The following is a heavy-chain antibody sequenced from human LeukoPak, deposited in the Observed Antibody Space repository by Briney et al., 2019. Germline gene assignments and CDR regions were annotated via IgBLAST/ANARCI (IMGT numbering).Heavy chain of an antibody. CDR2: IYYSGST. D-gene: IGHD2-8*01. CDR3: ARLAVLMVYADY. V-gene: IGHV4-34*01. J-gene: IGHJ4*02. CDR1: GGSFSGYY. Sequence: SETLSLTCAVYGGSFSGYYWNWIRQPPGKGLEWIGSIYYSGSTYYNPSLKSRVTISVDTSKNQFSLKLSSVTAADTAVYYCARLAVLMVYADYWGQGTLVTVSS.